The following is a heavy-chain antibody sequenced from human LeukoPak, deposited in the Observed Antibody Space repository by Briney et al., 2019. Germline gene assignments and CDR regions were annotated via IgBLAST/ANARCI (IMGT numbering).Heavy chain of an antibody. J-gene: IGHJ3*02. CDR2: INHSGST. Sequence: SETLSLTCAVYGGSFSGYYWSWIRQPPGKGLEWIGEINHSGSTNYNPSLKSRVTTSVDTSKNQFSLKLSSVTAADTAVYYCARTWYSSSWYSPDAFDIWGQGTMVTVSS. V-gene: IGHV4-34*01. CDR3: ARTWYSSSWYSPDAFDI. D-gene: IGHD6-13*01. CDR1: GGSFSGYY.